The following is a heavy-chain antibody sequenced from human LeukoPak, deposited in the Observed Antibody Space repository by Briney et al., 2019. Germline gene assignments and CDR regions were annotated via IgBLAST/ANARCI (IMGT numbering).Heavy chain of an antibody. CDR2: IYSSDSI. CDR1: GGSISGYY. D-gene: IGHD5-24*01. Sequence: SETLSLTCTVSGGSISGYYWAWMRQPAGRGLEWIGRIYSSDSIYSNPSLESRVTISLDASNNQFSLKLTSVTAADTAVYYCARGTEMTIIAGHYSFDQWGRGTLVSVSS. J-gene: IGHJ4*02. V-gene: IGHV4-4*07. CDR3: ARGTEMTIIAGHYSFDQ.